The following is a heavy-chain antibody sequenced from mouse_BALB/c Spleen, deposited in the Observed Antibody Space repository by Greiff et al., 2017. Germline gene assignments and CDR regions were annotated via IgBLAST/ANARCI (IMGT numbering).Heavy chain of an antibody. D-gene: IGHD1-1*01. Sequence: VQLKQSGPELVKPGASVKVSCKASGYAFTSYNMYWVKQSHGKSLEWIGYIDPYNGGTSYNQKFKGKATLTVDKSSSTAYMHLNSLTSEDSAVYYCARGTTVVEDWFAYWGQGTLVTVSA. V-gene: IGHV1S135*01. J-gene: IGHJ3*01. CDR3: ARGTTVVEDWFAY. CDR2: IDPYNGGT. CDR1: GYAFTSYN.